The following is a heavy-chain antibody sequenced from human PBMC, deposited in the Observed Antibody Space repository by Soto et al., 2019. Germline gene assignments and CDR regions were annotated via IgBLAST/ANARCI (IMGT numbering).Heavy chain of an antibody. CDR2: ISYDGSNK. J-gene: IGHJ4*01. D-gene: IGHD3-22*01. CDR3: TTDSYSTMIVARFDY. V-gene: IGHV3-30-3*01. CDR1: GFTFSSYA. Sequence: PGGSLRLSCAASGFTFSSYAMHWVRQAPGKGLEWVAVISYDGSNKYYADSVKGRFTISRDNSKNTLYLQMNSLRAEDTAVYYCTTDSYSTMIVARFDYWGHGTLVTVSS.